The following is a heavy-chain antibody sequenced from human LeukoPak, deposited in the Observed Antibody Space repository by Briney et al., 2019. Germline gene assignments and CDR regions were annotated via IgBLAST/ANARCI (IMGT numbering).Heavy chain of an antibody. V-gene: IGHV3-11*01. CDR2: ISSSGTTI. CDR1: GFTFSDYY. Sequence: GGPLRLSCAVSGFTFSDYYMSWIRQAPGKGLEWVSYISSSGTTIYYADSVKGRFTISRDNAKNSLYLQMNSLTAEDTAVYYCARAGGWAGPFNYWGQGTLVTVSS. CDR3: ARAGGWAGPFNY. D-gene: IGHD3/OR15-3a*01. J-gene: IGHJ4*02.